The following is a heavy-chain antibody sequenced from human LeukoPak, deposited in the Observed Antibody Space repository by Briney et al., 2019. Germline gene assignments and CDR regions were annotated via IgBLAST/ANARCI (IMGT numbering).Heavy chain of an antibody. Sequence: GGSLRLSCAASGFTFSSYSMNWVRQAPGKGLEWVSSISSSSSYIYYADSVKGRFTISRDNAKNSLYLQMNSLRAEDTAVYYCARDHCSSTSCYTDYWDQGTLVTVSS. D-gene: IGHD2-2*02. CDR3: ARDHCSSTSCYTDY. V-gene: IGHV3-21*01. CDR2: ISSSSSYI. CDR1: GFTFSSYS. J-gene: IGHJ4*02.